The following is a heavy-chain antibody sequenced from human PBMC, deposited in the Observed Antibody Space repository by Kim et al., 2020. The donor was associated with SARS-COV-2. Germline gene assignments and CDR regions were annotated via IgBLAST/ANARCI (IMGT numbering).Heavy chain of an antibody. Sequence: GGSLRLSCAASGFTFSSYAMSWVRQAPGKGLEWVSAISGSGGSTYYADSVKGRFTISRDNSKNTLYLQMNSLRAEDTTVYYCAKALYDSSGYYSYYYYGMDVWGQGTTVTVSS. J-gene: IGHJ6*02. V-gene: IGHV3-23*01. CDR2: ISGSGGST. CDR1: GFTFSSYA. CDR3: AKALYDSSGYYSYYYYGMDV. D-gene: IGHD3-22*01.